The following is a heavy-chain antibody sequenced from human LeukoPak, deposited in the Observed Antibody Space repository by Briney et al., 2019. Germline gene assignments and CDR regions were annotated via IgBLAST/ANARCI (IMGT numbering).Heavy chain of an antibody. D-gene: IGHD3-10*01. CDR3: TTDLLLWFGEIQDY. Sequence: GGSLRLSCAASGFTFSNAWMNWVRQAPGKGLEWVGRIKSETDGGTTDYAAPVKGRFTISRDDSKNTLYLQMNSLKTEDTAVYYCTTDLLLWFGEIQDYWGQGTLVTVSS. CDR1: GFTFSNAW. CDR2: IKSETDGGTT. V-gene: IGHV3-15*07. J-gene: IGHJ4*02.